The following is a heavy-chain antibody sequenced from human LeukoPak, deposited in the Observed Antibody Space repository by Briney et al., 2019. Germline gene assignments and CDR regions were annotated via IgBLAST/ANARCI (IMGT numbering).Heavy chain of an antibody. CDR3: AIDIAVARTFDY. CDR1: GYTFTSYY. D-gene: IGHD6-19*01. Sequence: ASVKVSCKASGYTFTSYYMHWVRQAPGQGLEWMGIINPSGGSTSYAQKFQGRVTMTRDTSTSTVYMELSRLRSDDTAVYYCAIDIAVARTFDYWGQGTLVTVSS. CDR2: INPSGGST. J-gene: IGHJ4*02. V-gene: IGHV1-46*01.